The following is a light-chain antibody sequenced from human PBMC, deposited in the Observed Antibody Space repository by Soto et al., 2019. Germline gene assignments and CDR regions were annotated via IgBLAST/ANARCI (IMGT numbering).Light chain of an antibody. CDR2: VAS. V-gene: IGKV1-39*01. CDR3: QQSFTTPLT. J-gene: IGKJ4*01. CDR1: QSISRF. Sequence: EIRLTQSRSSVSAYVEDSVTITCRESQSISRFLNWYQQKPGKAPNVLINVASTLRSGVPSRFSGSGSGTDFNLTINSLQPEDFATYFCQQSFTTPLTFGGGTRWIS.